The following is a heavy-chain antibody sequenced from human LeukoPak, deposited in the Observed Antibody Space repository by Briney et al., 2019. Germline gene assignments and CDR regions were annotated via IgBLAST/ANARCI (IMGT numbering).Heavy chain of an antibody. V-gene: IGHV3-23*01. CDR2: ISGSGGGT. Sequence: GGSLRLSCAASGFTFSNYAMSWVRQAPRKGLEWVSGISGSGGGTYYADSVKGRFTISRDNAKNSLYLQMNSLRAGDTALYYCAREMYASGWLNAFDIWGQATMVTVSS. J-gene: IGHJ3*02. CDR3: AREMYASGWLNAFDI. D-gene: IGHD6-19*01. CDR1: GFTFSNYA.